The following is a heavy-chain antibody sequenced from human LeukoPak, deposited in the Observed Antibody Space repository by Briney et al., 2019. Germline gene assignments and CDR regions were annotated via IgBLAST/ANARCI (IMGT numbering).Heavy chain of an antibody. CDR1: GGSISSYY. Sequence: SETLSLTRTVSGGSISSYYWSWIRQPPGKGLEWIGYIYYSGSTNYNPSLKSRVTISVDTSKNQFSLKLSSVTAADTAVYYCARAPELHLYYYYYMDVWGKGTTVTVSS. CDR2: IYYSGST. J-gene: IGHJ6*03. V-gene: IGHV4-59*01. CDR3: ARAPELHLYYYYYMDV. D-gene: IGHD1-7*01.